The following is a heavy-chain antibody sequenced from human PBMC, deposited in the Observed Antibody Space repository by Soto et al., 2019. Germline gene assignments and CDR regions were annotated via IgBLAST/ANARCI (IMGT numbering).Heavy chain of an antibody. CDR1: GGSFSGYY. Sequence: SETLSLTCAVYGGSFSGYYWSWIRQPPGKGLEWIGEINHSGSTNYNPSLESRVTISVDTSKNQFSLKLSSVTAADTAVYFCAKTLVPLDCTGTTCYVHDYWGQGTLVTVSS. J-gene: IGHJ4*02. CDR2: INHSGST. V-gene: IGHV4-34*01. D-gene: IGHD2-2*01. CDR3: AKTLVPLDCTGTTCYVHDY.